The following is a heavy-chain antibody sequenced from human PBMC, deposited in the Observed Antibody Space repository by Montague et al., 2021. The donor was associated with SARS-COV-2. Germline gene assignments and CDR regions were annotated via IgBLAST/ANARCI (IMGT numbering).Heavy chain of an antibody. CDR3: ARQTLATMILVVITQPRRYFDL. CDR1: GGSISSSSYY. D-gene: IGHD3-22*01. V-gene: IGHV4-39*01. J-gene: IGHJ2*01. Sequence: SETLSLTCTVSGGSISSSSYYWGWIRQPPGKGLEWIGSIYYSGSTYYNPSLKSRVTISVDTSKNQFSLKLSSVTAAGTAVYYCARQTLATMILVVITQPRRYFDLWGRGTLVTVSS. CDR2: IYYSGST.